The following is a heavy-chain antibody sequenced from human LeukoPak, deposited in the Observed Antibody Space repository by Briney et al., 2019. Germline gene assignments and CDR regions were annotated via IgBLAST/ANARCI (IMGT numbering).Heavy chain of an antibody. CDR3: AKSNSGCRRGSWFDP. D-gene: IGHD5-12*01. CDR1: GFTFSSYG. V-gene: IGHV3-30*02. CDR2: IRYDGTNK. Sequence: GGSLRLSCAASGFTFSSYGMHWVRQAPDKGLEWVAFIRYDGTNKYYADSVKGRFTISRDNFKNTLYLQMNSLRAEDTAVYYCAKSNSGCRRGSWFDPWGQGTLVTVSS. J-gene: IGHJ5*02.